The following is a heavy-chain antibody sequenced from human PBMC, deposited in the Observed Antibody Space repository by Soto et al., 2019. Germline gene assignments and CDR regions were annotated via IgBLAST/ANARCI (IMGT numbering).Heavy chain of an antibody. CDR3: AAGPSGWDAWYYYGMDV. CDR2: IVVGSGNT. D-gene: IGHD6-19*01. V-gene: IGHV1-58*01. CDR1: GFTFTSSA. J-gene: IGHJ6*02. Sequence: ASVKVSCKASGFTFTSSAVQWVRQARGQRLEWIGRIVVGSGNTNYAQKCRERVTITRDMSTSTAYMELSSVRSEDTAVYYCAAGPSGWDAWYYYGMDVWGQGTGVTSP.